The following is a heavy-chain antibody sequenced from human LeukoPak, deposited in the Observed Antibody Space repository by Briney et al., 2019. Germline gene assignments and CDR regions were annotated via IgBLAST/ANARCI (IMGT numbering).Heavy chain of an antibody. CDR3: ARDDSRIIYYYMDV. CDR2: ISYDGSNK. CDR1: GFIFSSYW. D-gene: IGHD2-15*01. V-gene: IGHV3-30*03. Sequence: PGGSRRLSCAASGFIFSSYWMHWVRQAPGKGREWVAVISYDGSNKYYADSVKGRFTISRDNSKNTLYLQMNSLRAEDTAVYYCARDDSRIIYYYMDVWGKGTTVTVSS. J-gene: IGHJ6*03.